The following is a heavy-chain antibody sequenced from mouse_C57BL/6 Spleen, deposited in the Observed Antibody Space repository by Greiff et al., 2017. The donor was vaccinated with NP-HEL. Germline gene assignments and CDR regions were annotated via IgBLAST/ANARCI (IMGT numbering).Heavy chain of an antibody. Sequence: VKLMESGPGLVQPSQSLSITCTVSGFSLTSYGVHWVRQSPGKGLEWLGVIWSGGSTDYNAAFISRMSISKDNSKSQVFFKMNSLQADDTAIYYCASTTVVAPYAMDYWGQGTSVTVSS. V-gene: IGHV2-2*01. CDR3: ASTTVVAPYAMDY. J-gene: IGHJ4*01. CDR2: IWSGGST. D-gene: IGHD1-1*01. CDR1: GFSLTSYG.